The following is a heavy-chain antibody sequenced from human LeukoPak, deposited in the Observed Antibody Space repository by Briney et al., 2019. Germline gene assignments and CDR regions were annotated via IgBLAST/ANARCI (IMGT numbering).Heavy chain of an antibody. V-gene: IGHV3-30*04. CDR2: ISYGGSNK. CDR3: AREGVSGSAYLYYFDY. CDR1: GFTFSSYA. Sequence: PGGSLRLSCAASGFTFSSYAMHWVRQAPGKGLEWVAVISYGGSNKYYADSVKGRFTISRDNSKNTLYLQMNSLRAEDTAVYYCAREGVSGSAYLYYFDYWGQGTLVTVSS. J-gene: IGHJ4*02. D-gene: IGHD1-26*01.